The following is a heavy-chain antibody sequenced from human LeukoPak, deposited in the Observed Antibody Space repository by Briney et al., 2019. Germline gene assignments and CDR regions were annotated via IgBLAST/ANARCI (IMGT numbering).Heavy chain of an antibody. CDR2: ISYDGSNK. CDR3: ARVMSRIAAPNL. J-gene: IGHJ5*02. CDR1: GFTFSSYG. Sequence: GGSLRLSCAASGFTFSSYGMLWVRQAPGKGLEWVAVISYDGSNKYYADSVKGRFTISRDNAKNTLYLQMNSLRAEDTAVYYCARVMSRIAAPNLWGQGTLVTVSS. D-gene: IGHD6-6*01. V-gene: IGHV3-30*03.